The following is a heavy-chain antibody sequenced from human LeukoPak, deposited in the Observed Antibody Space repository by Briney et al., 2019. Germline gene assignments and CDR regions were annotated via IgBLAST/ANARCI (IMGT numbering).Heavy chain of an antibody. D-gene: IGHD6-19*01. V-gene: IGHV1-18*04. Sequence: ASVKVSCKASGYTFTSYYMHWVRQAPGQGLEWMGWISAYNGNTNYAQKLQGRVTMTTDTSTSTAYMELRSLRSDDTAVYYCAMGPTAVAGQFFDYWGQGTLVTVSS. CDR1: GYTFTSYY. CDR3: AMGPTAVAGQFFDY. J-gene: IGHJ4*02. CDR2: ISAYNGNT.